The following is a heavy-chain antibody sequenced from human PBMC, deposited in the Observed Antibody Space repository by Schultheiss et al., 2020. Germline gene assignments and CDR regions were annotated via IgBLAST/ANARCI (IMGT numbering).Heavy chain of an antibody. V-gene: IGHV3-21*01. CDR3: ARAQLRLQYRAGLIDY. D-gene: IGHD4-11*01. CDR1: GFTFSSYS. J-gene: IGHJ4*02. CDR2: ISSSSSYI. Sequence: GESLKISCAASGFTFSSYSMNWVRQAPGKGLEWVSSISSSSSYIYYADSVKGRFTISRDNAKNSLYLQMNSLRAEDTAVYYCARAQLRLQYRAGLIDYWGQGTLVTVSS.